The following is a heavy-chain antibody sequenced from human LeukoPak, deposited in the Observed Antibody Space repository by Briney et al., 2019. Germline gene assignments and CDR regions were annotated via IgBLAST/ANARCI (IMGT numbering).Heavy chain of an antibody. CDR3: VKGGSSSHNWFDP. D-gene: IGHD6-13*01. CDR1: GFTFWDFG. J-gene: IGHJ5*02. CDR2: IRNDGSKD. V-gene: IGHV3-30*02. Sequence: GGSLRLSCAASGFTFWDFGMHWVRQAPGKGMEWVAFIRNDGSKDYYPDSVKGRFTISRDNSRTTLYLQMHSLRIEDTAVYYCVKGGSSSHNWFDPWGQGILVTVSS.